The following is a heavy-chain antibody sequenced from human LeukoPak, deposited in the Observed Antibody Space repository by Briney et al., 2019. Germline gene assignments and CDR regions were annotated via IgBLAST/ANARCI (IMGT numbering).Heavy chain of an antibody. V-gene: IGHV3-74*01. CDR2: INGDGRNI. CDR1: GFTFSSYD. D-gene: IGHD3-9*01. Sequence: GGSLRLSCAASGFTFSSYDMSWVRQDPRKGLVWVSRINGDGRNINYADSVRGRFTISRDNAKNTLYLQMNTLRVEDTAVYYCTRDLMDYDVSTGLHHYYMDVWGQGTTVTVSS. J-gene: IGHJ6*02. CDR3: TRDLMDYDVSTGLHHYYMDV.